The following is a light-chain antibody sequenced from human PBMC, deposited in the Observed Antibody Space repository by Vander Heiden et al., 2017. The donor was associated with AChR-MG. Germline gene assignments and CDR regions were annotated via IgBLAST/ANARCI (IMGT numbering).Light chain of an antibody. CDR3: QQYGRAPHT. V-gene: IGKV3-20*01. CDR1: QSVSGSY. J-gene: IGKJ4*01. Sequence: IVLTQSPGTLSLSSGERATLTCRASQSVSGSYLAWYQQKPGQAPRLLIYGASSRATGIPDRFSGSGSGTDFTLTISRLEPEDFAVYHCQQYGRAPHTFGGGTKVEI. CDR2: GAS.